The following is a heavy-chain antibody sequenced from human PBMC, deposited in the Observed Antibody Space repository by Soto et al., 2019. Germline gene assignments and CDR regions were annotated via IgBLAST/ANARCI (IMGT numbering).Heavy chain of an antibody. Sequence: GGSLRLSCAASGFTFSSYAMSWVRQAPGKGLEWVSAISGSGGSTYYADSVKGRFTISRDNSKNTLYLQMNSLRAEDTAVYYCAKDRPFYCSSTSCYEALDAFDIWGQGTMVNVSS. V-gene: IGHV3-23*01. CDR3: AKDRPFYCSSTSCYEALDAFDI. CDR1: GFTFSSYA. D-gene: IGHD2-2*01. J-gene: IGHJ3*02. CDR2: ISGSGGST.